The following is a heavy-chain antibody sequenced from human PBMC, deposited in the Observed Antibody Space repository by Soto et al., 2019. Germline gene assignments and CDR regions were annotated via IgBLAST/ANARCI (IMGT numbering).Heavy chain of an antibody. D-gene: IGHD3-16*02. CDR1: GFSLKTRGVG. V-gene: IGHV2-5*02. CDR2: IYWDDDK. Sequence: QITLNESGPTLVQPTQTLTLTCTFSGFSLKTRGVGVGWIRQPPGKALEWLGFIYWDDDKRYSPALESRLTITKDTSKYQVTLIMTNVDPVDTATYYCAHGLFDYSWGSYRWPDYWGQGAQVTVSS. J-gene: IGHJ4*02. CDR3: AHGLFDYSWGSYRWPDY.